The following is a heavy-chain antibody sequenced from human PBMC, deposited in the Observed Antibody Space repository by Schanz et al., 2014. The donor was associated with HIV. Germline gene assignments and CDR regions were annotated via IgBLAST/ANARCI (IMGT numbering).Heavy chain of an antibody. D-gene: IGHD3-22*01. CDR2: ISSTGGYI. CDR1: GFTFSRYW. Sequence: EVQLVESGGGLVQPGGSLRLSCAASGFTFSRYWMSWVRQAPGKGLEWVSSISSTGGYIYYADSVRGRFTISRDSAKNSLYLQMSSLRAEDTAVYYCASPLLYDSLDVWGQGTTVTVSS. J-gene: IGHJ6*02. CDR3: ASPLLYDSLDV. V-gene: IGHV3-21*01.